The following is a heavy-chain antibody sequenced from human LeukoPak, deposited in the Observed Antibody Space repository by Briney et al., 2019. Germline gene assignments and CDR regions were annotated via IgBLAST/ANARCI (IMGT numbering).Heavy chain of an antibody. D-gene: IGHD6-13*01. J-gene: IGHJ4*02. Sequence: SETLSLTCTVSGGSISSYYWSWIRQPPGKGLEWIGYIYYSGSTNYNPSLKSRVTISVDTSKNQFSLKLSSVTAADTAVYYCARGIRSFMTAAGTYYFDYWGQGTLVTVSS. CDR2: IYYSGST. CDR3: ARGIRSFMTAAGTYYFDY. V-gene: IGHV4-59*01. CDR1: GGSISSYY.